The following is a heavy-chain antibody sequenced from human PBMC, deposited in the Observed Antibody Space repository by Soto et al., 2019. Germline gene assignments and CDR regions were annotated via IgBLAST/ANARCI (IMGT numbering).Heavy chain of an antibody. D-gene: IGHD2-2*01. CDR2: IYYSGST. CDR3: ARQDPRTSYYFDY. V-gene: IGHV4-39*01. Sequence: QLQLQESGPGLVKPSETLSLTCTVSGGSISSSSYYWGWIRQPPGKGLERIGSIYYSGSTYYNPSLKSRVTISVDTSKNQFSLKLSSVTAADTAVYYCARQDPRTSYYFDYWGQGTLVTVSS. J-gene: IGHJ4*02. CDR1: GGSISSSSYY.